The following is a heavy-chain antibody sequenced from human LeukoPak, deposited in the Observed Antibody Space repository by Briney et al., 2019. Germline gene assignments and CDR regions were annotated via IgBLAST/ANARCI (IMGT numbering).Heavy chain of an antibody. CDR2: IIPIFGTA. CDR3: ASSGYDHLDYYYYGMDV. J-gene: IGHJ6*02. Sequence: SVKVSCKVSGYTLTELSMHWVRQAPGQGLEWMGGIIPIFGTANYAQKFQGRVTITADESTSTAYMELSSLRSEDTAVYYCASSGYDHLDYYYYGMDVWGQGTTVTVSS. V-gene: IGHV1-69*13. CDR1: GYTLTELS. D-gene: IGHD5-12*01.